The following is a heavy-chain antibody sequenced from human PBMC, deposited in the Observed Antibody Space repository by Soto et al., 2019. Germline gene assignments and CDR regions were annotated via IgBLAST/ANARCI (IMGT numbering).Heavy chain of an antibody. CDR3: FFQAEDGIRDCSTVSAFLLNRSSDL. J-gene: IGHJ2*01. Sequence: KRMEWVSAISGSGGSTYYADSVKARFTISRDKSKNTLYLQMKSLRAEDTAVYSFFFQAEDGIRDCSTVSAFLLNRSSDL. D-gene: IGHD3-9*01. CDR2: ISGSGGST. V-gene: IGHV3-23*01.